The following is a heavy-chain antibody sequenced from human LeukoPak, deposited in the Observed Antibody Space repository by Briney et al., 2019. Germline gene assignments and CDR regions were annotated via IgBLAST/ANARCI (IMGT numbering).Heavy chain of an antibody. V-gene: IGHV4-59*08. D-gene: IGHD3-3*01. Sequence: SETLSLTCTASGGSISSYYWSWIRQPPGKGLEWIGYIYYSGSTNYNPSLKSRVTISVDTSKNQFSLKLSSVTAADTAVYYCARHVGGYYGFWSGLYYYYGMDVWGQGTTVTVSS. J-gene: IGHJ6*02. CDR2: IYYSGST. CDR3: ARHVGGYYGFWSGLYYYYGMDV. CDR1: GGSISSYY.